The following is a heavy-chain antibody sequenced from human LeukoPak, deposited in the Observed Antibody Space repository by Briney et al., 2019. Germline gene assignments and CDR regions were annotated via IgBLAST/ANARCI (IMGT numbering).Heavy chain of an antibody. J-gene: IGHJ4*02. D-gene: IGHD2-15*01. CDR1: GFTFSSYA. V-gene: IGHV3-30-3*01. CDR3: ATTNHCSGGTCSSWSPDS. CDR2: VSYDGSYK. Sequence: PGGSLRLSCAAPGFTFSSYAMHWVRQAPGKGLEWVAVVSYDGSYKYYLDSVKGRFTISRDNSKNTLDLQMNSLRPEDTALYYCATTNHCSGGTCSSWSPDSWGQGTLVIVSS.